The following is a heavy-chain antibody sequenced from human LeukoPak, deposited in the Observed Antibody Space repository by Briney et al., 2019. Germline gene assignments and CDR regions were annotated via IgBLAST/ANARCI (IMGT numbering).Heavy chain of an antibody. D-gene: IGHD3-22*01. CDR3: ARGPYSYDSSGAFDI. V-gene: IGHV4-4*02. J-gene: IGHJ3*02. CDR2: IYHNGST. Sequence: SETLSLTCPVTGGSISSINWWSWVRQPPGKGLEWMGEIYHNGSTNYNPSLKSRVTISVDKSKNQFSLKVSSVTAADTAVYFCARGPYSYDSSGAFDIWGQGTMVTVSS. CDR1: GGSISSINW.